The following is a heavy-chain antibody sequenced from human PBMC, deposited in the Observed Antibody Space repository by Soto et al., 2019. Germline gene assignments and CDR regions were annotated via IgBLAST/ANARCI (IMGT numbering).Heavy chain of an antibody. Sequence: PXESLVLSGAASGFTFSFYGMNWVRQAPGKGLEWVSSISGIGNYTHYAACLRGRFTISRDNAKTSLYLQINSLRAEDTAVYYCTTEGIKNYNEYYFDSWGHGTVVTVSA. CDR3: TTEGIKNYNEYYFDS. D-gene: IGHD1-7*01. CDR2: ISGIGNYT. CDR1: GFTFSFYG. V-gene: IGHV3-21*01. J-gene: IGHJ4*01.